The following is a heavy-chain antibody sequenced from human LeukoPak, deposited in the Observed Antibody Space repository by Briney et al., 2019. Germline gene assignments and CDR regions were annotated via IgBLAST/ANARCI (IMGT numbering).Heavy chain of an antibody. J-gene: IGHJ4*02. CDR1: GGTFSSYA. CDR3: ARDRKIVAHDFDY. CDR2: IIPIFGTA. D-gene: IGHD3-22*01. V-gene: IGHV1-69*06. Sequence: SVKVSCKASGGTFSSYAISWVRQAPGQGLEWMGGIIPIFGTANYAQKFQGRVTITADKSTSTAYMELSSLRSEDTAVYYCARDRKIVAHDFDYWGQGTLVTVSS.